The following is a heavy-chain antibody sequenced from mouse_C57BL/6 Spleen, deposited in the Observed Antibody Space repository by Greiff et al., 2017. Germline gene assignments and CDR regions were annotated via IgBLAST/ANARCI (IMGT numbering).Heavy chain of an antibody. CDR2: INYDGSST. J-gene: IGHJ1*03. Sequence: EVQLVESEGGLVQPGSSMKLSCTASGFTFSDYYMAWVRQVPEKGLEWVANINYDGSSTYYLDSLKSRFIISRDNAKNILYLQMSSLKSEDTATYYCARDPYYGSSYFDVWGTGTTVTVSS. D-gene: IGHD1-1*01. CDR3: ARDPYYGSSYFDV. V-gene: IGHV5-16*01. CDR1: GFTFSDYY.